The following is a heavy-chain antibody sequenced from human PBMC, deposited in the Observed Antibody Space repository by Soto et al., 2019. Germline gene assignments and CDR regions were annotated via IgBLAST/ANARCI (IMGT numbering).Heavy chain of an antibody. D-gene: IGHD3-3*01. CDR3: ARASTRGSYDFWSGYYSPIYDY. CDR1: GGSFSGYY. V-gene: IGHV4-34*01. J-gene: IGHJ4*02. CDR2: INHSGST. Sequence: QVQLQQWGAGLLKPSETLSLTCAVYGGSFSGYYWSWIRQPPGKGLEWIGEINHSGSTNYNPSLKSRVTISVETSKHQFSLKLSSVPPADKAVYYCARASTRGSYDFWSGYYSPIYDYWGQGTLVTVSS.